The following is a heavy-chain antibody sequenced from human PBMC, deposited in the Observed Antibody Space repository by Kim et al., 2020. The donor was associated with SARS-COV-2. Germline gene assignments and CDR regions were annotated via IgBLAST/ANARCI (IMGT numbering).Heavy chain of an antibody. J-gene: IGHJ3*02. CDR1: GGSISNSRYY. V-gene: IGHV4-39*01. D-gene: IGHD2-2*01. CDR3: ATLRRYQHIDPFAI. CDR2: IYYTGGP. Sequence: SETLSLTCTVAGGSISNSRYYWGWIRQPPGKGLEWIATIYYTGGPYYNPSLQSRVTISVDTSKSQFSLQLTSVTAADTAVYYCATLRRYQHIDPFAIWVTGSMVIVSS.